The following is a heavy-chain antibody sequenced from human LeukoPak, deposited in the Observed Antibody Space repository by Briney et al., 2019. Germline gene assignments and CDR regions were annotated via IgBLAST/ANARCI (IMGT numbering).Heavy chain of an antibody. J-gene: IGHJ6*02. D-gene: IGHD3-3*01. V-gene: IGHV4-34*01. Sequence: PGGSLRLSCAASGFTFSSYAMHWVRQPPGKGLEWIGEINHSGSTNYNPSLKSRVTISVDTSKNQFSLKLSSVTAADTAVYYCARGLGLPPLWSGYYTPYYYYGMDVWGQGTTVTVSS. CDR2: INHSGST. CDR3: ARGLGLPPLWSGYYTPYYYYGMDV. CDR1: GFTFSSYA.